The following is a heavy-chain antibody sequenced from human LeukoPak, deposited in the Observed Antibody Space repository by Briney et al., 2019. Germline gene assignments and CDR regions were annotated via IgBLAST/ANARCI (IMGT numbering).Heavy chain of an antibody. D-gene: IGHD3-22*01. Sequence: PSETLSLTCTVSGGSISSGGYYWSWIRQHPGKGLEWIGYIYYSGSTYYNPSLKSRVTISVDTSKNQFSLKLSSVPAADTAVYYCAREARYDSSGYYYRARARYYFDYWGQGTLVTVSS. CDR1: GGSISSGGYY. CDR2: IYYSGST. J-gene: IGHJ4*02. CDR3: AREARYDSSGYYYRARARYYFDY. V-gene: IGHV4-31*03.